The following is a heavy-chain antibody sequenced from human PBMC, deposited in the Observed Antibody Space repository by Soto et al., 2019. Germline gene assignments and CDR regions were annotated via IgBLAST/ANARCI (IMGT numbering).Heavy chain of an antibody. CDR3: ASVFGVVIDNWFDP. Sequence: SETLSLTCTVSGGSISSGGYYWSWIRQHPGKGLEWIGYLYYSGSTYYNPSLKSRVTISVDTSKNQFSLKLSSVTAADTAVYYCASVFGVVIDNWFDPWGQGTLVTV. D-gene: IGHD3-3*01. J-gene: IGHJ5*02. V-gene: IGHV4-30-4*08. CDR1: GGSISSGGYY. CDR2: LYYSGST.